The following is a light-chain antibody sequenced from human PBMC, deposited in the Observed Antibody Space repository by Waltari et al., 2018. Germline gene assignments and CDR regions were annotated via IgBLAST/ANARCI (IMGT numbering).Light chain of an antibody. V-gene: IGKV3-20*01. CDR1: QSVSSNY. CDR2: GSS. J-gene: IGKJ2*01. Sequence: EIVLTQSPVTLSLSPGERAPLSCRASQSVSSNYLAWYQQRPGQAPRLLIHGSSSRATGIPDRFSGSGSGTDFTLTISRLEPEDFAVYYCQQYGRSWNTFGQGTKLEIK. CDR3: QQYGRSWNT.